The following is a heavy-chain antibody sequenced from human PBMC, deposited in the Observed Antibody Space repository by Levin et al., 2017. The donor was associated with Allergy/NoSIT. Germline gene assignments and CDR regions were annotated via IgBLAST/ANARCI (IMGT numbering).Heavy chain of an antibody. CDR1: GGSFSGYY. V-gene: IGHV4-34*01. Sequence: PGGSLRLSCAVYGGSFSGYYWSWIRQPPGKGLEWIGEINHSGSTNYNPSLKSRVTISVDTSKNQFSLKLSSVTAADTAVYYCARGPKDTLGELSLFVYFDYWGQGTLVTVSS. CDR3: ARGPKDTLGELSLFVYFDY. D-gene: IGHD3-16*02. J-gene: IGHJ4*02. CDR2: INHSGST.